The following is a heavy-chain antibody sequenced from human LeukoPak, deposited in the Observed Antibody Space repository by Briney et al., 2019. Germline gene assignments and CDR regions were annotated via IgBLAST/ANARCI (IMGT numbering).Heavy chain of an antibody. CDR2: IYTGDSDT. D-gene: IGHD2-15*01. CDR3: ARAGVAAIVTDWFDP. J-gene: IGHJ5*02. Sequence: GESLKISCKGSGYKFNAYWIAWVRQMPGKGLEWMGIIYTGDSDTRYSPSFQGQVTISADKSISTAYLQWRSLKASDTAMYYCARAGVAAIVTDWFDPWGHGTLVTVSS. V-gene: IGHV5-51*01. CDR1: GYKFNAYW.